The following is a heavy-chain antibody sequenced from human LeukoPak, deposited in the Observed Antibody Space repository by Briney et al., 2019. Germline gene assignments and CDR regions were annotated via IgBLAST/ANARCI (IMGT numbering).Heavy chain of an antibody. D-gene: IGHD5-18*01. V-gene: IGHV3-30*18. Sequence: GGSLRLSCAASGFTFSSYGMHGVRQAPGKGLEGVAVISYDGSNKYYADSVKGRFTISRDNSKNTLYLQMNSLRAEDTAVYYCAKDRGMGRGYSYGYGDYYYYGMDVWGKGTTVTVSS. CDR3: AKDRGMGRGYSYGYGDYYYYGMDV. CDR1: GFTFSSYG. J-gene: IGHJ6*04. CDR2: ISYDGSNK.